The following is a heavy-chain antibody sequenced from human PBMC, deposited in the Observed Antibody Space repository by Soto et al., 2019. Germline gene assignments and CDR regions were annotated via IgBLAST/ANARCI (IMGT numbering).Heavy chain of an antibody. CDR2: AYHNGLT. CDR1: GDSVTSNVW. CDR3: ARDAAVPGESDRFDY. V-gene: IGHV4-4*02. J-gene: IGHJ4*02. Sequence: SETLSLTCAVSGDSVTSNVWWSWVRQSPGKGLEWIGEAYHNGLTNYSPSLKSRVSMSVDTSRNEFSLKMTSLTAADTAIYYCARDAAVPGESDRFDYWGQGTLVTV. D-gene: IGHD6-19*01.